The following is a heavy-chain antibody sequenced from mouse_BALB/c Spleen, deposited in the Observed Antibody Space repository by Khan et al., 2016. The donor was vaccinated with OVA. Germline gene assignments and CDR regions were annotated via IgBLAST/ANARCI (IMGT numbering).Heavy chain of an antibody. CDR1: GYTFTTYW. CDR3: ARKGRYRIFAY. Sequence: QMQLEESGAELAKSGASVKLSCKASGYTFTTYWMHWVKQRPGQGLEWIGYIDPSTGYTEYNQKFKDTATLTTDKSSSTAYMQLSSLTSEDSTVYYCARKGRYRIFAYWGQGTLVTVSA. CDR2: IDPSTGYT. J-gene: IGHJ3*01. D-gene: IGHD1-3*01. V-gene: IGHV1-7*01.